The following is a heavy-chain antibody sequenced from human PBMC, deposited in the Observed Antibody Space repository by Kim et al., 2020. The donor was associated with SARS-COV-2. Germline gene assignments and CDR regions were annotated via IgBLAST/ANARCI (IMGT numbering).Heavy chain of an antibody. CDR1: GGSISSSSYY. D-gene: IGHD3-3*01. J-gene: IGHJ4*02. CDR3: ARHPTAYVLRFLEWLLYLDY. CDR2: IYYSGSN. Sequence: SETLSLTCTVSGGSISSSSYYWGWNRQPPGKGLEWIGSIYYSGSNYYNPSLKSRVTISVDTSKTQFSLKLSSVTAADTAVYYCARHPTAYVLRFLEWLLYLDYWGQGTLVTVSS. V-gene: IGHV4-39*01.